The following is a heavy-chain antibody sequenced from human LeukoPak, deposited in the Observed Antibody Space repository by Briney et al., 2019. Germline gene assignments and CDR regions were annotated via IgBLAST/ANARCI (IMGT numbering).Heavy chain of an antibody. J-gene: IGHJ4*02. Sequence: GGSLRLSCAASGFTFSNYAMSWVRQAPGKGLEWVSAISGSGGSTYYADSVKGRFTISRDNSKNTLYLQMNSLRAEDTAVYYCASCQWLAAAAFDYWGQGTLVTVSS. V-gene: IGHV3-23*01. CDR3: ASCQWLAAAAFDY. D-gene: IGHD6-19*01. CDR1: GFTFSNYA. CDR2: ISGSGGST.